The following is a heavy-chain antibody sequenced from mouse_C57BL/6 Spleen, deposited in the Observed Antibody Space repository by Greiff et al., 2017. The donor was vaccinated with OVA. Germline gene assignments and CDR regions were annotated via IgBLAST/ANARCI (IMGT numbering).Heavy chain of an antibody. CDR3: ARGVTTVGAMDD. Sequence: QVQLQQPGAELVMPGASVTLSCKASGYTFTSYWMHWVKQRPGPGLEWIGEIDPSDSYTNYNQKFKGKSTLTVDKSSSTAYMQLSSLTSEDSAVYYCARGVTTVGAMDDWGQGTSVTVSS. CDR2: IDPSDSYT. CDR1: GYTFTSYW. J-gene: IGHJ4*01. D-gene: IGHD1-1*01. V-gene: IGHV1-69*01.